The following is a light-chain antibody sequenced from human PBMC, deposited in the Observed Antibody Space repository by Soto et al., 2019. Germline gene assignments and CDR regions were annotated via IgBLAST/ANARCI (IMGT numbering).Light chain of an antibody. V-gene: IGKV3-15*01. CDR2: GAF. CDR1: QSVRSN. Sequence: EIVMTQSPATLSVSPGERATLSCRASQSVRSNLAWYQQKPGQVPRVLIYGAFTRATGVPARFSGSGSGTEFTLTISSLQSEDFAVYYCQQYNNWPYTFGQGTKLEIK. J-gene: IGKJ2*01. CDR3: QQYNNWPYT.